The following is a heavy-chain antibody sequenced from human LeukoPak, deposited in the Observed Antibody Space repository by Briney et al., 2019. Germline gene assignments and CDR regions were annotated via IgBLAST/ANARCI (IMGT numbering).Heavy chain of an antibody. J-gene: IGHJ6*03. CDR2: INAGNGNT. Sequence: ASVKVSCKASGYTFTSYAMHWVRQAPGQRLEWMGWINAGNGNTKYSQEFQGRVTITRDTSASTAYMELSSLRSEDMAVYYCARVKGIDCSSTSCYYYYYYYMDVWGKGTTVTVSS. CDR3: ARVKGIDCSSTSCYYYYYYYMDV. V-gene: IGHV1-3*03. CDR1: GYTFTSYA. D-gene: IGHD2-2*01.